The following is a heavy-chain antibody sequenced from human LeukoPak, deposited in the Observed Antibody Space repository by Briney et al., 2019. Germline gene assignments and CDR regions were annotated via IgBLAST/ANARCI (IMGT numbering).Heavy chain of an antibody. V-gene: IGHV3-15*01. CDR3: TKDLPFTRGGVIVE. CDR2: IKSKVNGETT. CDR1: GLIFSNAW. J-gene: IGHJ4*02. Sequence: GGSLRLSCEASGLIFSNAWMTWVRQAPGKGLEWVGRIKSKVNGETTDYGAPVQGRFIISRDDSKNMLYLQMNSLKSEDTAMYYCTKDLPFTRGGVIVEWGQGTLVTVSS. D-gene: IGHD3-16*01.